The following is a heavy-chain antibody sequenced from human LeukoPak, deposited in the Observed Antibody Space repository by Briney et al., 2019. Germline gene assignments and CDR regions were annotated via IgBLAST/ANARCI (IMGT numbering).Heavy chain of an antibody. V-gene: IGHV3-48*03. CDR1: GFTFSSYE. Sequence: GRSLRLSCAASGFTFSSYEMNWVRQAPGKGLEWISYSSSSGTSIYYADSVKGRFTVSRDNTKNSLYLQMNSLRAEDTAVYYCARDSPITGSFYYYMDVWGKGTTVTVSS. CDR3: ARDSPITGSFYYYMDV. D-gene: IGHD1-20*01. J-gene: IGHJ6*03. CDR2: SSSSGTSI.